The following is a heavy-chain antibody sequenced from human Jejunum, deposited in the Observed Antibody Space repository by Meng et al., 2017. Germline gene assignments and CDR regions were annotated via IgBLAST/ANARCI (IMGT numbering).Heavy chain of an antibody. Sequence: ERQEVGPGLVKASETLSLTCDVYGSSLSGHYRSLIRQSPGKGLEWIGHIFYSGNTNYNPALKSRVAMSLDTSENRFSLQLHSVTAADTAVYYCASAGSSGWNWYFGLWGRGTLVTVSS. D-gene: IGHD3-10*01. V-gene: IGHV4-59*11. J-gene: IGHJ2*01. CDR2: IFYSGNT. CDR1: GSSLSGHY. CDR3: ASAGSSGWNWYFGL.